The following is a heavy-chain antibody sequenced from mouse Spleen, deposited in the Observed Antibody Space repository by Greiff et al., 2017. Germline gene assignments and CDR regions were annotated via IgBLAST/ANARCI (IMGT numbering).Heavy chain of an antibody. J-gene: IGHJ2*01. V-gene: IGHV5-9-1*01. CDR2: ISSGGSYT. CDR1: GFTFSSYA. CDR3: ARKKYGNTRPLDY. Sequence: DVMLVESGGGLVKPGGSLKLSCAASGFTFSSYAMSWVRQTPEKRLEWVATISSGGSYTYYPDSVKGRFTISRDNAKNTLYLQMSSLRSEDTAMYYCARKKYGNTRPLDYWGQGTTLTVSS. D-gene: IGHD2-10*02.